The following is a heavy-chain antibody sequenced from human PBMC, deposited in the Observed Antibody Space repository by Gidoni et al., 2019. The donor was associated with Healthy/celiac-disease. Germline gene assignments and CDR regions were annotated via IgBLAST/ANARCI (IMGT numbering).Heavy chain of an antibody. J-gene: IGHJ2*01. Sequence: QVQLQQWGAGLLKPSETLSLTCAVYGGSFSGYYWSWIRQPPGKGLEWIGELNHSGSTNYNPSLKSRVTISVDTSKNQFSLKLSSVTAADTAVYYCARGGEDYGDFAYWYFDLWGRGTLVTVSS. CDR1: GGSFSGYY. CDR3: ARGGEDYGDFAYWYFDL. D-gene: IGHD4-17*01. V-gene: IGHV4-34*01. CDR2: LNHSGST.